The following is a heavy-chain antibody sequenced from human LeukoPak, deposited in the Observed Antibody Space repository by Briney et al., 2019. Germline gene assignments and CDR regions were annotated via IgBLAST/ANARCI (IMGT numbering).Heavy chain of an antibody. Sequence: PGGSLRLSCAASGFTFSSYWMHWVRQAPGKGLVWVSRINSDGSSTSYADSVKGRFTISRDNAKNTLYLQMNSLRAEDTAVYYCAGHSGYYYDSSGYELDYWGQGTLVTVSS. V-gene: IGHV3-74*01. CDR3: AGHSGYYYDSSGYELDY. CDR1: GFTFSSYW. D-gene: IGHD3-22*01. J-gene: IGHJ4*02. CDR2: INSDGSST.